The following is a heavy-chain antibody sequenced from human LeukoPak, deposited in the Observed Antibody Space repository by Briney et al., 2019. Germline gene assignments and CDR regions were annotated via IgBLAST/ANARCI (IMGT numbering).Heavy chain of an antibody. CDR2: IYYSGST. Sequence: KTSETLSLTCTVYGGSFSGYYWSWIRQPPGKGLEWIGYIYYSGSTNYNPSLKSRVTISVDTSKNQSSLKLSSVTAADTAVYYCARGVYYGSGSYYRARWYYMDVWGKGTTVTVSS. D-gene: IGHD3-10*01. J-gene: IGHJ6*03. CDR3: ARGVYYGSGSYYRARWYYMDV. V-gene: IGHV4-59*01. CDR1: GGSFSGYY.